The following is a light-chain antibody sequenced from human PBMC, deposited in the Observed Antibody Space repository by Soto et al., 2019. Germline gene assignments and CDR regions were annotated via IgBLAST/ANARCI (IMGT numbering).Light chain of an antibody. V-gene: IGLV2-14*01. CDR2: DVT. CDR3: SSYTSSSTLEGV. J-gene: IGLJ3*02. CDR1: SSDVGGYNY. Sequence: QSVLTQPASVSGSPGQSITISCTGTSSDVGGYNYVSWHQQHPGKAPKLMIYDVTNRPSGVSNRFSGSKSGNTASLTISGLQAEDEADYYCSSYTSSSTLEGVFGGGTKLTVL.